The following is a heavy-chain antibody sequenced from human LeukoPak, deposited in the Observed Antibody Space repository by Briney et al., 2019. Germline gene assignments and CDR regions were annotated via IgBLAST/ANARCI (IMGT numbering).Heavy chain of an antibody. V-gene: IGHV1-46*01. CDR2: INPSGGST. D-gene: IGHD3-22*01. Sequence: ASVTVSCKASGYTFTSYYMHWVRQAPGQGLEWMGIINPSGGSTSYAQKFQGRVTMTRDTSTSTVYMELSSLRSEDTAVYYCARVYYYDSSGYYYFDYWGQGTLVTVSS. CDR1: GYTFTSYY. J-gene: IGHJ4*02. CDR3: ARVYYYDSSGYYYFDY.